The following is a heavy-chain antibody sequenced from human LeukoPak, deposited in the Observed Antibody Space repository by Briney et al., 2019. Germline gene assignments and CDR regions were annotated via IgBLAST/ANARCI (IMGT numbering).Heavy chain of an antibody. CDR1: RFTFSSYG. D-gene: IGHD5-12*01. CDR2: VSDDGSNK. J-gene: IGHJ4*02. CDR3: AKPRLRGGYLFDY. Sequence: GGSLRLSCAASRFTFSSYGMHWVRQAPGKGLEWMAVVSDDGSNKYYEDSVRGRFTISRDNSKNTLYLQMSSLRDEDTAVYYCAKPRLRGGYLFDYWGQGTLVTVSS. V-gene: IGHV3-30*18.